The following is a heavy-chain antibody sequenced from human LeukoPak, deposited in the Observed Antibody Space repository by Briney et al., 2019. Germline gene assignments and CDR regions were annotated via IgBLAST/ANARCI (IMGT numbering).Heavy chain of an antibody. Sequence: ASVKVSCKASGYTFTGYHIHWVRQAPGQGLEWMGRINPYSGDTNFAQKFQGRVTMTRDTSITTAYMDLSSLTPDDTAVYFCARVGRVVPAAIRSWFDPWGQGTLVTVSS. CDR3: ARVGRVVPAAIRSWFDP. CDR2: INPYSGDT. CDR1: GYTFTGYH. J-gene: IGHJ5*02. D-gene: IGHD2-2*02. V-gene: IGHV1-2*06.